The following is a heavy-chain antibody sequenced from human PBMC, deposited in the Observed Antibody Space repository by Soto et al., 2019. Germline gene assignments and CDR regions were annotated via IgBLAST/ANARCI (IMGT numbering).Heavy chain of an antibody. CDR1: TFSSYA. CDR3: AKSLRPQGWLQLRGCAFDI. D-gene: IGHD5-12*01. V-gene: IGHV3-23*01. Sequence: TFSSYAMSWVLQAPGKGLYWVSAISGSGGSTYYADSVKGRFTISRDNSKNTLYLQMNSLRAEGTAVYYCAKSLRPQGWLQLRGCAFDIWGQGTMVTVSS. CDR2: ISGSGGST. J-gene: IGHJ3*02.